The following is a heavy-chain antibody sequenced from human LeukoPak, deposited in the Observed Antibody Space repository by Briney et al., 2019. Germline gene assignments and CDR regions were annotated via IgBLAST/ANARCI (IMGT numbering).Heavy chain of an antibody. Sequence: GGSLRLSCAASGCTFSSYAMHWVRQAPGKGLEYVSAISSNGGSTYYANSVKGRFTISRDNSKNTLYLQMGSLRAEDMAVYYCARDSLRITIFGEYYYYGMDVWGQGTTVTVSS. CDR1: GCTFSSYA. V-gene: IGHV3-64*01. CDR2: ISSNGGST. J-gene: IGHJ6*02. CDR3: ARDSLRITIFGEYYYYGMDV. D-gene: IGHD3-3*01.